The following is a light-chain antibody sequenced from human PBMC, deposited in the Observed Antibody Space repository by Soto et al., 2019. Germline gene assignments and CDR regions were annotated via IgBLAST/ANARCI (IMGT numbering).Light chain of an antibody. CDR3: HQYYSTPWT. CDR2: WAT. CDR1: QSVLYRSNNNNY. J-gene: IGKJ1*01. Sequence: DIVMTQSPDSLAVSLGERATLNCKSSQSVLYRSNNNNYLAWYQQKPGQPPKLLIYWATTRESGVPDRFSGSGSGTDFTLIITSLQAEDVAVYFCHQYYSTPWTFGQVTKVEIK. V-gene: IGKV4-1*01.